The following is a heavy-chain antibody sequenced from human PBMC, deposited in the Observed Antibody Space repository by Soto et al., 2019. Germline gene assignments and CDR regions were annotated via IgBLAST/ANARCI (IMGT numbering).Heavy chain of an antibody. CDR3: ARSRPNLYYYYYYGMDV. J-gene: IGHJ6*02. V-gene: IGHV1-18*04. CDR2: ISAYNGNT. Sequence: QVQLVQSGAEVKKPGASVKVSCKASGYTFTSYGISWVRQAPGQGLEWMGWISAYNGNTNYAQKLQGRVTMTTEPSTSTAYMELRSLRSDDTAVYYCARSRPNLYYYYYYGMDVWGQGTTVTVSS. CDR1: GYTFTSYG.